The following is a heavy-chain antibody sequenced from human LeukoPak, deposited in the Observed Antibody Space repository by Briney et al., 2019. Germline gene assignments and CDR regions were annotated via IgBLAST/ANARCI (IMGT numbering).Heavy chain of an antibody. CDR3: ARQMATILDGILDY. CDR1: GFTFSSYE. CDR2: ISGSGGST. Sequence: PGGSLRLSCAASGFTFSSYEMNWVRQAPGKGLEWVSAISGSGGSTYYADSVKGRFTISRDNSKNTLYLQMNSLKTEDTALYYCARQMATILDGILDYWGQGTLVTVSS. D-gene: IGHD5-24*01. J-gene: IGHJ4*02. V-gene: IGHV3-23*01.